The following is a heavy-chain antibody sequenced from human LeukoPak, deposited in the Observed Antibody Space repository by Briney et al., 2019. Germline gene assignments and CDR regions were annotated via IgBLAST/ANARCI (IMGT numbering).Heavy chain of an antibody. CDR3: TIGAYYYGSDSYRGYYFDY. J-gene: IGHJ4*02. D-gene: IGHD3-10*01. V-gene: IGHV3-23*01. Sequence: GGSLRLSCAASGFTFSSYAMSWVRQAPGKGLEWVSAISGSGGSTYYADSVKGRFTISRDDSKNTVYLQMNSLKTEDTAVYYCTIGAYYYGSDSYRGYYFDYWGQGTLVTVSS. CDR2: ISGSGGST. CDR1: GFTFSSYA.